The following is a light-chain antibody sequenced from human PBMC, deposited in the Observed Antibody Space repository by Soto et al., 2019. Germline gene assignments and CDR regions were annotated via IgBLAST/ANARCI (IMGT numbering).Light chain of an antibody. J-gene: IGKJ1*01. CDR2: GAS. CDR3: QQYGSSGT. Sequence: EIGMSQSLATLSVYPGERATLSCRASQSVSSNLAWYQQKPGQAPRLLIYGASTRATGIPARFSGSGSGADFTLTISRLEPEDFAVYYCQQYGSSGTFGQGTKVDIK. CDR1: QSVSSN. V-gene: IGKV3-15*01.